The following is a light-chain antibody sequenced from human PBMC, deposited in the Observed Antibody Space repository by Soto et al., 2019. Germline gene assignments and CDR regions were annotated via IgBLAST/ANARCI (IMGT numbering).Light chain of an antibody. CDR1: QSVTTY. Sequence: EVVLTQSPAPLSFSPGERATLSCRASQSVTTYLAWYQQKPGQAPRLLIYDASTWATGIPARFSGTGSGTDFTLTISSLEPEDFAVYYCQHRSNWPPELTFGGGTKVEIK. J-gene: IGKJ4*01. V-gene: IGKV3-11*01. CDR3: QHRSNWPPELT. CDR2: DAS.